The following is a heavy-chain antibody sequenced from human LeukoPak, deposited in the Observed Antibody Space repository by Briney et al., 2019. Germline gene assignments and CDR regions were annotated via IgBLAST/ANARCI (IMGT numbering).Heavy chain of an antibody. Sequence: SETLSLTCTVSGGSISSYYWSWIRQPAGKGLEWIGRIYTSGSTNYNPSLKSRVTMPVDTSKNQFSLKLSSVTAADTAVYYCASSPSTVVDFDYWGQGTLVTVSS. CDR3: ASSPSTVVDFDY. V-gene: IGHV4-4*07. CDR2: IYTSGST. D-gene: IGHD2-15*01. J-gene: IGHJ4*02. CDR1: GGSISSYY.